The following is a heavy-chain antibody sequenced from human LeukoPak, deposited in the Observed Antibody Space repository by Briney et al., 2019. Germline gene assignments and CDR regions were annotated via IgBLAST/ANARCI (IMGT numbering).Heavy chain of an antibody. CDR2: ISGSGGST. D-gene: IGHD3/OR15-3a*01. CDR1: KFTFSNYA. Sequence: GGSLRLSCTASKFTFSNYAMSWVRQAPGKGLEWVSVISGSGGSTYYADSVKGRFTISRDDPKDTLFLQMNSLRTEDTAVYYCAKRSNFWTGYLDYWGQGTLVTVSS. CDR3: AKRSNFWTGYLDY. J-gene: IGHJ4*02. V-gene: IGHV3-23*01.